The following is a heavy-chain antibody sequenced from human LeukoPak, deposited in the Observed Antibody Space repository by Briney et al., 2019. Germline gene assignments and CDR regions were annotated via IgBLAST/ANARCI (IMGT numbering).Heavy chain of an antibody. V-gene: IGHV3-23*01. CDR3: AKEDLGRTFDY. CDR1: GFSFNNYG. J-gene: IGHJ4*02. D-gene: IGHD7-27*01. Sequence: GGSLRLSCVASGFSFNNYGMNWVRQAPGKGLEWVSSISNIDGSTKYADSVKGRFTISTDKSKNTLFLQMNSLIAEATAVYYCAKEDLGRTFDYWGQGTLVTVSS. CDR2: ISNIDGST.